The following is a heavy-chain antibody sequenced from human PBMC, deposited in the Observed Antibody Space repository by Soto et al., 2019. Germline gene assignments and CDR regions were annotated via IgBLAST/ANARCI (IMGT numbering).Heavy chain of an antibody. J-gene: IGHJ5*02. Sequence: SVKVSCKASGGTFSSYAISWVRQAPGQGLEWMGGIIPISGTANYAQKFQGRVTITADESTSTAYMELSSLRSDDTAVYYCARAKGYCSGGSCVRDNWFDPWGQGTLVTVSS. CDR1: GGTFSSYA. D-gene: IGHD2-15*01. V-gene: IGHV1-69*13. CDR2: IIPISGTA. CDR3: ARAKGYCSGGSCVRDNWFDP.